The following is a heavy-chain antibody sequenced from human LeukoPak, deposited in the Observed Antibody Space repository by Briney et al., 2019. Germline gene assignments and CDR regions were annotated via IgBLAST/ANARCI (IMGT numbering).Heavy chain of an antibody. CDR2: ISSNGGST. CDR3: ASRGIAAAGAFDY. D-gene: IGHD6-13*01. Sequence: GGSLRLSCAASGFTFSSYAMHWVRQAPGKGLEYVSAISSNGGSTYYANSVKGRFTISRDNSKNTLYLQMGSLRAEDMAVYYCASRGIAAAGAFDYWGQGTLVTVSS. V-gene: IGHV3-64*01. J-gene: IGHJ4*02. CDR1: GFTFSSYA.